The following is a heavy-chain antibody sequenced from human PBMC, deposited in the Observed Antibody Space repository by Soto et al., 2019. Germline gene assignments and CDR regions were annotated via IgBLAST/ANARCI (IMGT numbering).Heavy chain of an antibody. D-gene: IGHD3-10*01. CDR2: IYYSGST. CDR3: ARVGGFGATTIDY. Sequence: SETLSLTCTVSGGSIRSYYWSWIRHPPGKGLEWIGYIYYSGSTNYNPSLKSRVTISVDTSKNQFSLKLSSVTAADTAVYYCARVGGFGATTIDYWGQGTLVTVSP. J-gene: IGHJ4*02. CDR1: GGSIRSYY. V-gene: IGHV4-59*08.